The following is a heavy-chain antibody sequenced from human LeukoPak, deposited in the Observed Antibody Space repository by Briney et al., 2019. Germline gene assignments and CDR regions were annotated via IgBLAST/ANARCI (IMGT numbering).Heavy chain of an antibody. Sequence: ASVKVSCKTSGFTFSTSAMQWVRQARGQPLEWIGRIVVGRGNTNYAQKFQGRVTFTRDMSTSTTYMELSGLRSDDTAVYYCAIALAATSVPIDSWGQGTLVTASS. CDR3: AIALAATSVPIDS. J-gene: IGHJ5*01. CDR1: GFTFSTSA. CDR2: IVVGRGNT. V-gene: IGHV1-58*02. D-gene: IGHD6-19*01.